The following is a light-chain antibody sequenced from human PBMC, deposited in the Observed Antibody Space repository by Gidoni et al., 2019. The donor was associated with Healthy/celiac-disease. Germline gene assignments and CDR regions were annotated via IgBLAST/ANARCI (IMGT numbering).Light chain of an antibody. V-gene: IGLV2-11*01. Sequence: PRSVSGSPGQSVTISCTGTSSDVGGYNYVSWYQQLPGKAPKLMIYDVSKRPSGVPDRFSGSKSGNTASLTISGLQAEDEADYYCCSYAGSYTFVFGGGTKLTVL. CDR1: SSDVGGYNY. CDR3: CSYAGSYTFV. CDR2: DVS. J-gene: IGLJ3*02.